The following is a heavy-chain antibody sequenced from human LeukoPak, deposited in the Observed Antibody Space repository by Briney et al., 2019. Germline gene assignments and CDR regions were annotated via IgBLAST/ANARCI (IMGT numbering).Heavy chain of an antibody. CDR1: GYTFSNYG. V-gene: IGHV1-18*04. D-gene: IGHD6-19*01. CDR3: ARHSGSGWQALGY. Sequence: ASVKVSCKASGYTFSNYGISWVRQAPGLGLEWMGWTGYNGNTNYAQKFQDRVIMTTDTSTTTAYMELRSLESDDTAVYYCARHSGSGWQALGYWGQGTLVTVSS. CDR2: TGYNGNT. J-gene: IGHJ4*02.